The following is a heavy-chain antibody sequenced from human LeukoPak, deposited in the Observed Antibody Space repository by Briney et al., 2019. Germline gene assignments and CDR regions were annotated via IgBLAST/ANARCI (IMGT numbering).Heavy chain of an antibody. CDR2: VYHSGNT. CDR1: GGSFSRGFW. Sequence: SETLSLTCAVSGGSFSRGFWWTWVRQPPGKGLEWIGEVYHSGNTAYKPSLKSRVTISLDMYNNQFSLIQNSVIASDTAGYYCASRPMRQRGGGLDYWGQGTLVTVSS. CDR3: ASRPMRQRGGGLDY. J-gene: IGHJ4*02. D-gene: IGHD1-1*01. V-gene: IGHV4-4*02.